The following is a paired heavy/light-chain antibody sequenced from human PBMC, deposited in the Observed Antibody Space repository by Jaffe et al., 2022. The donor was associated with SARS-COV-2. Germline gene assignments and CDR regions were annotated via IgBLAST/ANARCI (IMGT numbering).Light chain of an antibody. V-gene: IGKV3-20*01. J-gene: IGKJ2*01. CDR2: GAS. CDR3: QRYGSSPEMYT. Sequence: EIVLTQSPGTLSLSPGHRATLSCRASQSVINKYLAWYQKKPGQAPRLLIYGASTRAAGVPERFSGSGSGTDFTLTITRLEPEDFAVYYCQRYGSSPEMYTFGQGTVLEVQ. CDR1: QSVINKY.
Heavy chain of an antibody. CDR1: GFTFHDYA. CDR2: VGGGPDDI. D-gene: IGHD3-22*01. CDR3: AKDGQAFNVNWDYHDH. Sequence: EVQLLESGGGLVHPGESLRLSCVGAGFTFHDYAMTWVRQAPGKGLEWVSSVGGGPDDIFYADSVKGRFTISRDNSKNTVFLQMNSLRTEDTAIYYCAKDGQAFNVNWDYHDHWGQGILVTVSS. V-gene: IGHV3-23*01. J-gene: IGHJ4*02.